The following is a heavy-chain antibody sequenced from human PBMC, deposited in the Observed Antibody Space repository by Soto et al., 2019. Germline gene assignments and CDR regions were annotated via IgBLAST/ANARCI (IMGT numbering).Heavy chain of an antibody. J-gene: IGHJ4*02. Sequence: PGESLKISCYGSGYTFSTYWIAWVRQMPGKGLEWMGIIYPGDSDTRYSPSFQGQVTISADKSIRTAYLQWTNLKASDTAMYYCARSDSSGYYLAFDNWGQGTLVPSPQ. CDR1: GYTFSTYW. D-gene: IGHD3-22*01. CDR3: ARSDSSGYYLAFDN. V-gene: IGHV5-51*01. CDR2: IYPGDSDT.